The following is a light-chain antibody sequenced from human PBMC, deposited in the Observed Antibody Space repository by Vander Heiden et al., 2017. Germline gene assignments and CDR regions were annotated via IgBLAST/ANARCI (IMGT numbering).Light chain of an antibody. J-gene: IGKJ3*01. CDR1: QSILSSSNSKDF. CDR2: WAS. Sequence: DIESTPSLYSPAVSLGERAAIDSKSSQSILSSSNSKDFLAWYQQKPGQPTRLLIYWASTRESGVPGRFSGRGSGADFTLTISSLQAEDVTVYYCQQFYTSPFFGPGTKVDIK. CDR3: QQFYTSPF. V-gene: IGKV4-1*01.